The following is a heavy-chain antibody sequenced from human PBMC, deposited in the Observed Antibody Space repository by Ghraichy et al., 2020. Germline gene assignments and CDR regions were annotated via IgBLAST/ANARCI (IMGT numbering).Heavy chain of an antibody. D-gene: IGHD3-22*01. V-gene: IGHV4-59*01. CDR2: VHYGGST. CDR1: GGSISSDY. J-gene: IGHJ3*02. Sequence: SETLSLTCTVSGGSISSDYWSWLRQPPGKGLEWIGYVHYGGSTNVSPTLKSRVTMSVDTSNNQLSLMLRSVTVADTALYYCARGHFDSRGYSNALDIWGRGTMVTVSS. CDR3: ARGHFDSRGYSNALDI.